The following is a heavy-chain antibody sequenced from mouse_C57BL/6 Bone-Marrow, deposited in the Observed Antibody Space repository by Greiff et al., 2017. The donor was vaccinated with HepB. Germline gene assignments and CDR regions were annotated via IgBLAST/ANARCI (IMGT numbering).Heavy chain of an antibody. V-gene: IGHV1-64*01. Sequence: QVHVKQPGAELVKPGASVKLSCKASGYTFTSYWMHWVKQRPGQGLEWIGMIHPNSGSTNYNEKFKSKATLTVDKSSSTAYMQLSSLTSEDSAVYYCARYDGYYLFAYWGQGTLVTVSA. J-gene: IGHJ3*01. CDR1: GYTFTSYW. D-gene: IGHD2-3*01. CDR2: IHPNSGST. CDR3: ARYDGYYLFAY.